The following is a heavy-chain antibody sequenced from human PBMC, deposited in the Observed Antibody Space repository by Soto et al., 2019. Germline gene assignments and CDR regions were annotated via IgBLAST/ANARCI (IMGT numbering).Heavy chain of an antibody. J-gene: IGHJ4*02. Sequence: ASVKVSCKASGYTLTNYDMHWVRQAPGQGLEWMGIFNPRGGSTSLAQEFQGRVTMTWDTSTTTVYMEVNSLRAEDTAVYYCARPGDDILTGLIDYWGQGTLVTVSS. CDR1: GYTLTNYD. CDR3: ARPGDDILTGLIDY. D-gene: IGHD3-9*01. V-gene: IGHV1-46*01. CDR2: FNPRGGST.